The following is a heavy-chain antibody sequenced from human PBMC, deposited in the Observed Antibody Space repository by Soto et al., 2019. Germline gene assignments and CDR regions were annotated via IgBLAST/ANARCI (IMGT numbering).Heavy chain of an antibody. CDR1: GTSMDTTSYY. V-gene: IGHV4-39*01. CDR2: IFYTGST. D-gene: IGHD5-12*01. Sequence: PSETLSLTCTVSGTSMDTTSYYWGWIRQPPGKGMEWIGSIFYTGSTYYNPSLASRVTISAESPKNQFFLRLTSVSATDTAVYYCARLVNGYSGRNFLPSGQGSLVTVSS. CDR3: ARLVNGYSGRNFLP. J-gene: IGHJ5*02.